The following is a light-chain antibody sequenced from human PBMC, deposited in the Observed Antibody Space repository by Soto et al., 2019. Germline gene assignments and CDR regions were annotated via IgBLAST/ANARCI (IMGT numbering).Light chain of an antibody. V-gene: IGKV4-1*01. CDR2: WAS. CDR1: QSVLYSSNNKNY. CDR3: QQYYRPWT. Sequence: DIVMTQSADSLAVSLGERATINCKSSQSVLYSSNNKNYLAWYQQKPGQPPKLLIYWASTRESGVPDRFSGSGSETDFTLTISSLQAEDVAVYYCQQYYRPWTFGQGTKVEIK. J-gene: IGKJ1*01.